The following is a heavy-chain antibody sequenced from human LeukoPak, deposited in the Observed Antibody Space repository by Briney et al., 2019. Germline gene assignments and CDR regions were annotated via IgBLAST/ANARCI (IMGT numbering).Heavy chain of an antibody. V-gene: IGHV4-4*02. CDR1: GGSVTSTNW. Sequence: PSETLSLTCDVSGGSVTSTNWWTSFRQPPGKGLEWIGEVHLDGRTNYNPSLKSRLVMSADLPENHISLKLTSVTAADTAVYYCAREGGFYRPLDYSGQGTLVTVSS. CDR2: VHLDGRT. J-gene: IGHJ4*02. D-gene: IGHD6-25*01. CDR3: AREGGFYRPLDY.